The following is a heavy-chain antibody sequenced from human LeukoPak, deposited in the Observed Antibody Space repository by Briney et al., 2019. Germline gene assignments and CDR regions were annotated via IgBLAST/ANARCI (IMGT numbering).Heavy chain of an antibody. D-gene: IGHD6-13*01. V-gene: IGHV4-31*03. CDR2: IYYSGST. Sequence: SETLSLTCTVSGGSISSGGYYWSWIRQHPGKGLEWIGYIYYSGSTYYNPPLKSRVTISVDTSKNQFSLKLSSVTAADTAVYYCARGSHDLEAGYWGQGTLVTVSS. CDR3: ARGSHDLEAGY. J-gene: IGHJ4*02. CDR1: GGSISSGGYY.